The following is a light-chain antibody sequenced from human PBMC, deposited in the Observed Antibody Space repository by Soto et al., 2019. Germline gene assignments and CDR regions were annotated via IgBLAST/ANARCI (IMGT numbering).Light chain of an antibody. J-gene: IGKJ4*01. CDR3: QQSYTTPLT. CDR1: QSISRY. Sequence: DIQMTQSPSSLSASVGDRITITCLASQSISRYLNWYQHKPGKAPKLLINAASSLERGVPSRFSGGGSGTDFTLNISSLQPEDFATYYCQQSYTTPLTFGGGTKVDIK. CDR2: AAS. V-gene: IGKV1-39*01.